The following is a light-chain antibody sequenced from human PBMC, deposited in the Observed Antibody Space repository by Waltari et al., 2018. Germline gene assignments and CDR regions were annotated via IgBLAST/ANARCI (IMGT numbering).Light chain of an antibody. CDR3: ALWDDSLNGVV. CDR1: SSNIGSYS. CDR2: SNN. J-gene: IGLJ2*01. V-gene: IGLV1-44*01. Sequence: QSVLTQPPSASGPPGQRVTISCSGSSSNIGSYSLTWYQQVTGTAPKLLIHSNNERPSGVPDRFSGSKSGTSGSLAISGLQSEDEADYYCALWDDSLNGVVFGGGTKLTVL.